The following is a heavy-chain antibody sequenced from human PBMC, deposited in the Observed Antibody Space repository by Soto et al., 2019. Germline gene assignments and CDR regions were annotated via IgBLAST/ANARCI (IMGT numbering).Heavy chain of an antibody. CDR1: GLTFSTYT. J-gene: IGHJ4*02. D-gene: IGHD1-1*01. Sequence: DVQLVESGGGLVKPGGSLRLSCAASGLTFSTYTMNWVRQAPGQGLEWVSSIDSGSSYIFYADSVKGRFTISRDNAQSSLYLQKNSLRAEDTAVYYCANSLVRRPYDFWGQGTLVIVSS. CDR2: IDSGSSYI. V-gene: IGHV3-21*01. CDR3: ANSLVRRPYDF.